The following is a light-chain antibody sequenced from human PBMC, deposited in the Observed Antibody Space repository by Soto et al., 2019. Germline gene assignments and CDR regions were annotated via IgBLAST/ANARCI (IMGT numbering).Light chain of an antibody. CDR1: QSVSSN. Sequence: EIVMTQSPATLSVSPGARAPLSWRASQSVSSNLAWYQQKPGQAPRLLIYDASNRATGIPARFSGSGSGTDFTLTISSLEPEDFAVYYCQQRSNWPLSFGGGTKVDI. CDR3: QQRSNWPLS. J-gene: IGKJ4*01. V-gene: IGKV3-11*01. CDR2: DAS.